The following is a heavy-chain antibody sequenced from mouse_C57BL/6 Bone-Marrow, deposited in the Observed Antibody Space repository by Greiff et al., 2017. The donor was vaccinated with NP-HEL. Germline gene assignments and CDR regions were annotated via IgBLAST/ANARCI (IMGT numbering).Heavy chain of an antibody. J-gene: IGHJ1*03. CDR2: INYDGSST. CDR3: ARDDGHWYFDV. D-gene: IGHD2-3*01. V-gene: IGHV5-16*01. Sequence: EVKLMESEGGLVQPGRSMKLSCTASGFTFSDYYMAWVRQVPEKGLEWVANINYDGSSTYYLDSLKSRFIISRDNAKNILYLQMSSLKSEDTATYYCARDDGHWYFDVWGTGTTVTVSS. CDR1: GFTFSDYY.